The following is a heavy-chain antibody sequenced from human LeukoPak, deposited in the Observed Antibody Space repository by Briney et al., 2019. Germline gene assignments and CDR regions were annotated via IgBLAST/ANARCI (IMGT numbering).Heavy chain of an antibody. J-gene: IGHJ3*02. V-gene: IGHV1-18*01. Sequence: ASVKVSCKASGYTFTSYGISWVRQAPGQGLEWMGWISAYNGNTNYAQKLQGRVTMTTDTSTSTAYMELRSLRSDDTAVYYCASSPEYSSGWPKAFDIWGQGTMVTVSS. CDR3: ASSPEYSSGWPKAFDI. CDR2: ISAYNGNT. D-gene: IGHD6-19*01. CDR1: GYTFTSYG.